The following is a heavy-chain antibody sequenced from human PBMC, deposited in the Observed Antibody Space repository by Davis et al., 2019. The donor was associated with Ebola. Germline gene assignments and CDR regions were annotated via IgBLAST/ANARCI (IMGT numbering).Heavy chain of an antibody. CDR2: IRYDGSNK. CDR1: GFTFSSYG. J-gene: IGHJ4*02. V-gene: IGHV3-30*02. D-gene: IGHD1-7*01. CDR3: ARGSSWNYARGIDY. Sequence: PGGSLRLSCAASGFTFSSYGMHWVRQAPGKGLEWVAFIRYDGSNKYYADSVKGRFTISRDNSKNTLYLQMNSLRAEDTAVYYCARGSSWNYARGIDYWGQGTLVTVSS.